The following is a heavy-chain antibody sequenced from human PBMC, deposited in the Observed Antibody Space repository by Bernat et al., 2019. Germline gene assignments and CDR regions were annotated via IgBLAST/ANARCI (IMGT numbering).Heavy chain of an antibody. J-gene: IGHJ5*02. Sequence: EVQLVESGGGLVQPGGSLRLSCAASGFTFSSYEMNWVRQAPGKGLEWVSYISSSGGNTDYADSVKGRFTISRDNTKNSLYLQLNGLRAEDTAVYYCASRIAVTGSWRGSWGQGTLVTVSS. CDR2: ISSSGGNT. V-gene: IGHV3-48*03. D-gene: IGHD6-19*01. CDR3: ASRIAVTGSWRGS. CDR1: GFTFSSYE.